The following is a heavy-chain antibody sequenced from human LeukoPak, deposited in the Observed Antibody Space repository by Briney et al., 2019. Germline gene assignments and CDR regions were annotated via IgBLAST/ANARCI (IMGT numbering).Heavy chain of an antibody. D-gene: IGHD2-15*01. Sequence: GGSLRLFCAASGFTFSSYSMNWVRQAPGKGLEWVSYISSSSSTIYYADSVKGRFTISRDNAKNSLYLQMNSLRAEDTAVYYCASTRYCSGGSCSEGVDYWGQGTLVTVSS. CDR1: GFTFSSYS. CDR3: ASTRYCSGGSCSEGVDY. J-gene: IGHJ4*02. CDR2: ISSSSSTI. V-gene: IGHV3-48*01.